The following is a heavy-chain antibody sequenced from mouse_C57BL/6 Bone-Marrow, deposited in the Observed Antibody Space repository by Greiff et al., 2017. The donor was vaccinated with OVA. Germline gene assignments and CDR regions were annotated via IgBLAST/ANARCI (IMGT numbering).Heavy chain of an antibody. CDR1: GYTFTSYG. CDR3: ADGYHVRFAY. J-gene: IGHJ3*01. CDR2: IYPRSGNT. Sequence: LVESGAELARPGASVKLSCKASGYTFTSYGISWVKQRPGQGLEWIGEIYPRSGNTYYNEKFKGKATLTADKSSSTAYMELRSLTSEDSAVYFCADGYHVRFAYWGQGTLVTVSA. D-gene: IGHD2-3*01. V-gene: IGHV1-81*01.